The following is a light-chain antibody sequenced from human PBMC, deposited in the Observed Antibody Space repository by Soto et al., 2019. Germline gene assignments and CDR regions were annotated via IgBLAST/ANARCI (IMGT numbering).Light chain of an antibody. V-gene: IGLV2-14*01. CDR3: SSYTGSTTYV. CDR2: DVS. CDR1: SSDVGGYNY. Sequence: HSVLTQPASLSVSPGQSITISCTGTSSDVGGYNYVSWYQQHPGKAPKLMIYDVSNRPSGVSNRFSGSKSGNTASLTISGLQAEDEADYYCSSYTGSTTYVFGIGTKVTVL. J-gene: IGLJ1*01.